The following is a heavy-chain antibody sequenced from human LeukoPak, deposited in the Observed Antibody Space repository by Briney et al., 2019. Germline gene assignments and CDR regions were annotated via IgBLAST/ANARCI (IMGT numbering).Heavy chain of an antibody. Sequence: GGSLRLSCAASGFTFSSNWMSWVRLAPGKGLEWVANIKEDGTETYYADSVKGRFTISRDNAKNSLYLQMNSLRVEDTAVYYCAKEGRSLQTYWGQGTLVTVSS. CDR1: GFTFSSNW. J-gene: IGHJ4*02. D-gene: IGHD5-24*01. V-gene: IGHV3-7*03. CDR3: AKEGRSLQTY. CDR2: IKEDGTET.